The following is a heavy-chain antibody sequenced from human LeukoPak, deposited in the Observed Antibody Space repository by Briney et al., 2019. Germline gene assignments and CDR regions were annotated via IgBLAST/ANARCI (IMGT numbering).Heavy chain of an antibody. D-gene: IGHD3-16*01. V-gene: IGHV1-46*01. CDR1: GYTFTTYY. CDR3: ARRWTGEGFDP. Sequence: ASVKVSCKASGYTFTTYYVHWVRQAPGQGLEWVGIINPRGDNTTYAQKFQGRVTMTRDTSTSTVYMELSSLRSEDTAVYYCARRWTGEGFDPWGQGTLVTVSS. J-gene: IGHJ5*02. CDR2: INPRGDNT.